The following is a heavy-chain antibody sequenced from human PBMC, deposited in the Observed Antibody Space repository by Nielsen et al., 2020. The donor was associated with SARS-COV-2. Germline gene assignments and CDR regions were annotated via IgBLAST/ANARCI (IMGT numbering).Heavy chain of an antibody. J-gene: IGHJ6*02. Sequence: GGSLRLSCAASGFTFSSYSMNWVRQAPGKGLEWVSYISSSSSTIYYADSVKGRFTISRDNSKNTLYLQMNSLRAEDTAVYYCARDRGAAVAGWEYYYGMDVWGQGTTVTVSS. CDR3: ARDRGAAVAGWEYYYGMDV. CDR2: ISSSSSTI. V-gene: IGHV3-48*01. D-gene: IGHD6-19*01. CDR1: GFTFSSYS.